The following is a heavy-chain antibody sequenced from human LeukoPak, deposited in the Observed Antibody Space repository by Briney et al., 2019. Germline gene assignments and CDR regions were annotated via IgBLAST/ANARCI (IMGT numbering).Heavy chain of an antibody. CDR1: GGSISSGGYS. V-gene: IGHV4-30-2*01. J-gene: IGHJ3*02. CDR3: ARARVTYYYDSSGYPEAFDI. D-gene: IGHD3-22*01. CDR2: IYPSGST. Sequence: SQTLSLTCAVSGGSISSGGYSWSWIRQPPGKGLEWIGYIYPSGSTYYNPSLKSRVTISVDTSKNQFSLKLSSVTAADTAVYYCARARVTYYYDSSGYPEAFDIWGQGTMVTVSS.